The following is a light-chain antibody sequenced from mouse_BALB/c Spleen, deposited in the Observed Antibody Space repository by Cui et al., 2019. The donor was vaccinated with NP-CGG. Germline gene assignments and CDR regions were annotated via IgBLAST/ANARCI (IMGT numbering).Light chain of an antibody. Sequence: QAVVTQESELTTSPGETVTLTCRSSTGAVTTSNYANWVQEKPDHLFTGLIGGTNNRVPGVPARFSGSLIGDKAALTLTGAQTEDEAMYFCALWYSNHWVFGGGTKLTVL. V-gene: IGLV1*01. CDR1: TGAVTTSNY. CDR2: GTN. CDR3: ALWYSNHWV. J-gene: IGLJ1*01.